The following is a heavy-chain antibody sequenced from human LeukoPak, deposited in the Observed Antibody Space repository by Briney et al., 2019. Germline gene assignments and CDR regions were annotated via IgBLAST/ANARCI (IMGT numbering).Heavy chain of an antibody. CDR3: ASDSIDAFDI. CDR2: ISGGGGST. D-gene: IGHD3-9*01. CDR1: GFTFTSYS. J-gene: IGHJ3*02. V-gene: IGHV3-23*01. Sequence: GGSLRLSCAASGFTFTSYSMNWVRQAPGKGLEWVSTISGGGGSTYYADSVKGRFTISRDNSKNTLYLQMNSLRAEDTAVYYCASDSIDAFDIWGQGTMVTVSS.